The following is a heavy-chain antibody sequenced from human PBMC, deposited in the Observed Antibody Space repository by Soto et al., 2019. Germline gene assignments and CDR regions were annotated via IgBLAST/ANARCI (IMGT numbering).Heavy chain of an antibody. CDR3: ARPQYYDSRGLDD. V-gene: IGHV5-51*01. J-gene: IGHJ4*02. D-gene: IGHD3-22*01. CDR1: GYNFTNYR. Sequence: PGESLKISCKGSGYNFTNYRIAWVRQMPGKGLEWMGIIYPGDSDIRYSPSFQGQVTISADKSINTAYLQWNSLEASDTAMYYCARPQYYDSRGLDDWGQGTLVTVSS. CDR2: IYPGDSDI.